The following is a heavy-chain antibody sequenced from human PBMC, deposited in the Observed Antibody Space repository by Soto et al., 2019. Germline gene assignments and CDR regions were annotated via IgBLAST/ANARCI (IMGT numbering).Heavy chain of an antibody. CDR1: GDSISSGNKY. J-gene: IGHJ6*02. CDR2: IFSSGTT. CDR3: SRVPSPFDYYYAMDV. Sequence: SETLSLTCTVSGDSISSGNKYWSWIRQPPGKGLEWIGYIFSSGTTYYNPSLKSRLTMSLDASQNQFSLKLNSLTDADPALSFSSRVPSPFDYYYAMDVLCQGTTVTVSS. D-gene: IGHD3-16*01. V-gene: IGHV4-30-4*01.